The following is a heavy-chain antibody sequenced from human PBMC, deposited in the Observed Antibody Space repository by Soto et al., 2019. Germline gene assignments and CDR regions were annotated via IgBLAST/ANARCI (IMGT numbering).Heavy chain of an antibody. J-gene: IGHJ4*02. D-gene: IGHD3-9*01. CDR3: ARHSSQNFDWLAY. V-gene: IGHV4-59*08. Sequence: QVQLQESGPGLVRPSETLSLTCTVSGGSISPYYWSWVRQPPGKGLEWIAFIFYSGSTNYNPSLKSRVSISVDMSKNQFSLTLTSVTAADTAVYYCARHSSQNFDWLAYWGQVTLVTVSS. CDR1: GGSISPYY. CDR2: IFYSGST.